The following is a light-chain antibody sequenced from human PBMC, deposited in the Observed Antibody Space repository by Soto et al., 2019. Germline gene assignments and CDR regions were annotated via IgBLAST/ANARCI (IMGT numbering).Light chain of an antibody. CDR2: HAS. V-gene: IGKV1-5*01. CDR3: QHYNSYGT. J-gene: IGKJ1*01. Sequence: TRQPPSTPPANFGDRVTNTGRASQSIDRWLAWYQQRPGKAPKILIYHASSLETGVPSRFSGSGSGTEFTLTISSVQPDDFATYYCQHYNSYGTFGQGTKVDI. CDR1: QSIDRW.